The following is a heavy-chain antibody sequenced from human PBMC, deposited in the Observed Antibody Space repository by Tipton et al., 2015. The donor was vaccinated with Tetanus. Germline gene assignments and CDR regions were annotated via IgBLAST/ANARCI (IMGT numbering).Heavy chain of an antibody. CDR2: INHSGST. CDR1: GGSFSGYY. Sequence: TLSLTCAVYGGSFSGYYWSWIRQPPGKGLEWIGEINHSGSTNYNPPLKSRVTISVDTSKNQFSLKLSSVTAADAAVYYCARVSVAFDYWGQGTLVTVSS. CDR3: ARVSVAFDY. J-gene: IGHJ4*02. V-gene: IGHV4-34*01. D-gene: IGHD6-19*01.